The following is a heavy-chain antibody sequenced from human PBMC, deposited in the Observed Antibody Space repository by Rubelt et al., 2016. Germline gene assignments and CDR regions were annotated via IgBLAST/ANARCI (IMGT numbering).Heavy chain of an antibody. J-gene: IGHJ3*02. CDR1: SISSSNW. D-gene: IGHD3-22*01. Sequence: SISSSNWWSWVRQPPGKGLEWIGEIYHSGSTNYNPSLKSRVTISVDKSKNKFSLKLSSVTAADTAVYYCARDLGGYFHAFDIWGQGTMVIVSS. CDR2: IYHSGST. CDR3: ARDLGGYFHAFDI. V-gene: IGHV4-4*02.